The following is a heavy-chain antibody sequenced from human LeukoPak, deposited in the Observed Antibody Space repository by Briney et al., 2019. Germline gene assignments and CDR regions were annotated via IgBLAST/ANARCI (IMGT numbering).Heavy chain of an antibody. CDR1: GFTFSSYE. V-gene: IGHV3-64D*06. D-gene: IGHD5-18*01. CDR3: VKSRGFSYGYEFDY. Sequence: AESLTLSCTASGFTFSSYERHWVRQAPGKGLDYVSAISSNGDSKYYAVSVKDKVTISKNNSKNTLYLQMGSLRPEDTAVYYCVKSRGFSYGYEFDYWGRGTLVSVSS. CDR2: ISSNGDSK. J-gene: IGHJ4*02.